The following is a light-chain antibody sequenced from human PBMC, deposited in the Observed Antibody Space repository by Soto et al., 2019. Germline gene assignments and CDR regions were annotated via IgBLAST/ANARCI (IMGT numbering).Light chain of an antibody. J-gene: IGKJ3*01. CDR3: QQSYSTPLT. V-gene: IGKV1-39*01. Sequence: DIQMTQSPSSPSASVGDRVTITCRARQSISSYLNWYQQKPGKAPKLLIYAASSLQSGVPSRFSGGGSGTDFTLTISSLQPEDFATYYCQQSYSTPLTFGPGTKVDIK. CDR1: QSISSY. CDR2: AAS.